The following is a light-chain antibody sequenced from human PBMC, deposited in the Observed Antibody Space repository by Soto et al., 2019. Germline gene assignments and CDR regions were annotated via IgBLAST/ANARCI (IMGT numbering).Light chain of an antibody. CDR3: QNYNSVPPP. CDR2: AAS. Sequence: DIQMTQSPSSLSASVGDRVTITCRASQGMSNYLAWYQQKPGKVPKLLIYAASTLQSGVPSRFSGSGSGTHFTLTISSLQPEDVATYYCQNYNSVPPPFGQWPRLEIK. V-gene: IGKV1-27*01. CDR1: QGMSNY. J-gene: IGKJ5*01.